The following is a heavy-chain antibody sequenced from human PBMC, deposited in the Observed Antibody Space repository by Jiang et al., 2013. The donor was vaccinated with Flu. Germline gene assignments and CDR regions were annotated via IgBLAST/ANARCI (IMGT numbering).Heavy chain of an antibody. CDR1: GDLFSFFG. CDR3: ARQGLDWELEEYKFDS. J-gene: IGHJ4*02. CDR2: VSGSNGDT. D-gene: IGHD3-9*01. V-gene: IGHV1-18*01. Sequence: GAEVKKPGASVKVSCHLSGDLFSFFGFAWVRQAPGQGLEWMGRVSGSNGDTTYGQRFQGRVTMTADSSTNTAYLELRSLRSDDTAVHYCARQGLDWELEEYKFDSWGQGTLVTVSS.